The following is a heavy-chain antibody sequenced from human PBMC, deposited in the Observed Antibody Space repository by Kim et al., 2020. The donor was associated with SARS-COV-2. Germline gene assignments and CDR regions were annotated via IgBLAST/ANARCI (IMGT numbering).Heavy chain of an antibody. J-gene: IGHJ5*02. CDR3: ARELGPADFWSGYYTINWFDP. D-gene: IGHD3-3*01. Sequence: SETLSLTCTVSGGSISSYYWSWIRQPAGKGLEWIGRIYTSGSTNYNPSLKSRVTMSVDTSKNQFSLKLSSVTAADTAVYYCARELGPADFWSGYYTINWFDPWGQGTLVTVSS. CDR1: GGSISSYY. V-gene: IGHV4-4*07. CDR2: IYTSGST.